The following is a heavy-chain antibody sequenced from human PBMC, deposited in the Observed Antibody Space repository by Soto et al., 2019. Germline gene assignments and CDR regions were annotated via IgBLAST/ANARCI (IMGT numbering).Heavy chain of an antibody. CDR2: IYYSGST. V-gene: IGHV4-59*01. CDR1: GGSISSYY. Sequence: QVQLQESGPGLVKPSETLSLTCTVSGGSISSYYWSWIRQPPGKGLEWIGYIYYSGSTNYNPSLKSRVTISVDTSKNQFSLKLSSVTAADTAVYYCARDSGYSYGNWFDPWGQGTLVTVSS. CDR3: ARDSGYSYGNWFDP. D-gene: IGHD5-18*01. J-gene: IGHJ5*02.